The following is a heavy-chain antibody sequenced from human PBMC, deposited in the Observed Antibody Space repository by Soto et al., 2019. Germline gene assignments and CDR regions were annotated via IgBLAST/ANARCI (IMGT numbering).Heavy chain of an antibody. CDR1: GGSVSSGSYY. CDR3: ARDGRDRVVGATNAAFDI. Sequence: SETLSLTCTVSGGSVSSGSYYWSWIRHPPGKGLEWIGYIYYSGSTNYNPSLKSRVTISVDTSKNQFSLKLSSVTAADTAVYYCARDGRDRVVGATNAAFDIWGQGTMVTVSS. CDR2: IYYSGST. J-gene: IGHJ3*02. V-gene: IGHV4-61*01. D-gene: IGHD1-26*01.